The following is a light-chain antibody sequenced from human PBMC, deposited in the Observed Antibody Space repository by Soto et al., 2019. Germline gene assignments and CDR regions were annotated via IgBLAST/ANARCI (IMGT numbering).Light chain of an antibody. V-gene: IGKV3-15*01. J-gene: IGKJ2*01. Sequence: EIVMTQSPAILSVSPGERVTLSWRASQSVSSNLAWYQQKPGQAPRLLIYGASTRDTGITARFSVSGSGTEFNLTISSRQSEDFAVYYCQQYNNWPPYTFGQGTKLEIK. CDR2: GAS. CDR3: QQYNNWPPYT. CDR1: QSVSSN.